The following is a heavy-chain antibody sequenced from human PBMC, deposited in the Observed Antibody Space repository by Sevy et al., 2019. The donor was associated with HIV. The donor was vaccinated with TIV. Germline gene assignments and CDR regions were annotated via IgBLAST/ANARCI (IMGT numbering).Heavy chain of an antibody. CDR2: INLDGSET. J-gene: IGHJ4*02. Sequence: ESLKISCAASGFTVSSNYMSWVRQAPGKGLEWLATINLDGSETFYVDSVKGRFTISRHNPRKSVYLQMTSLSAEDTAVYYCARLFYGSADYWGQGTLVTVSS. V-gene: IGHV3-7*01. CDR3: ARLFYGSADY. CDR1: GFTVSSNY. D-gene: IGHD3-10*01.